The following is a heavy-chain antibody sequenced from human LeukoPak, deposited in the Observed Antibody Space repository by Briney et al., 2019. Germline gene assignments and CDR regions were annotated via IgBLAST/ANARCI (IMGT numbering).Heavy chain of an antibody. CDR2: FDPEDGES. CDR1: GYTLTELS. D-gene: IGHD6-13*01. V-gene: IGHV1-24*01. Sequence: ASVKVSCKVSGYTLTELSMHWVRQAPGKGLEWMGGFDPEDGESIYAQKFQGRVTMTEDTSTDTAYMELSSLRSEDTAVYYCATDLGLAAAGIAHLWGQGTLVTVSS. CDR3: ATDLGLAAAGIAHL. J-gene: IGHJ5*02.